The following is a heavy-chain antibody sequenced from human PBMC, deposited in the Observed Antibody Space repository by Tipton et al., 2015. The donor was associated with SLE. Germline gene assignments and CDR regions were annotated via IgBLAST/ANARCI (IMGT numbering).Heavy chain of an antibody. CDR2: ISRSSSYI. D-gene: IGHD3-16*02. V-gene: IGHV3-21*03. CDR3: ARDFPLHLGELSLSTELFALDI. Sequence: SGFSFSAYTMNWVRQAPGKGLEWVSSISRSSSYIYYADSVKGRFTISRDDAKNSLYLQMNSLRAEDTAVYYCARDFPLHLGELSLSTELFALDIWGPGTLVTVSS. J-gene: IGHJ3*02. CDR1: GFSFSAYT.